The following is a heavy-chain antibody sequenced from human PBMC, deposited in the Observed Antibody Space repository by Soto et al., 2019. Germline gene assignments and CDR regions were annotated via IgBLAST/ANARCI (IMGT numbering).Heavy chain of an antibody. CDR1: GFTFSSYS. CDR3: ATKNVVVRGDFGFL. Sequence: GGSLRLSCAASGFTFSSYSMFWVRQTPRKGLEWVSSVDDGGSTDYADSVKGRFTISRDNAKNTLYLQMNSLRAEDTALYHCATKNVVVRGDFGFLWGQGTLVTVSS. J-gene: IGHJ4*02. D-gene: IGHD2-21*01. V-gene: IGHV3-23*01. CDR2: VDDGGST.